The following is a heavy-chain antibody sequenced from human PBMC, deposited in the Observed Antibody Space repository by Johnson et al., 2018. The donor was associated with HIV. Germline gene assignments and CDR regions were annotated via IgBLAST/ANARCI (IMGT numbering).Heavy chain of an antibody. D-gene: IGHD4-11*01. CDR3: ARDTYTHRTTVTESAFDI. CDR1: GFTFDDYA. V-gene: IGHV3-9*01. Sequence: QLVESGGGLVQPGRSLRLSCAASGFTFDDYAMHWVRQAPGKGLEWVSGISWNSGSIAYADSVKGRFTISRDNAKKSLYLQMNSLRPEDSALYYCARDTYTHRTTVTESAFDIWGQGTMVTVSS. CDR2: ISWNSGSI. J-gene: IGHJ3*02.